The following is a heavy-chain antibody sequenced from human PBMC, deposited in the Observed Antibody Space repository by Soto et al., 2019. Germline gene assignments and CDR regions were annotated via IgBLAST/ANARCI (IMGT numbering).Heavy chain of an antibody. Sequence: PSETLSLTCAVYGGSFSGYYWSWIRQPPGKGLEWIGEINHSGSTNYNPSLKSRVTISVDTSKNQFSLKLSSVTAADTAVYYCARGAVSWWLRLRGLYPYYFDYWGQGTLVTVSS. J-gene: IGHJ4*02. CDR1: GGSFSGYY. V-gene: IGHV4-34*01. CDR2: INHSGST. CDR3: ARGAVSWWLRLRGLYPYYFDY. D-gene: IGHD5-12*01.